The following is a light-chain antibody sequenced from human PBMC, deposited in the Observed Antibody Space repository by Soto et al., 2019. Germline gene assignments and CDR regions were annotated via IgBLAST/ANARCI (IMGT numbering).Light chain of an antibody. CDR2: DVS. CDR3: QQYGDSPT. Sequence: IVLTQSPGTLSLSPGERATLYCRASQSVTTRYLAWFQHKLGQAPRLLIYDVSTRASGIPDRFSGSGSGTDFTLTIRRLEPEDFAVYYRQQYGDSPTFGGGTKVDIK. V-gene: IGKV3-20*01. J-gene: IGKJ4*01. CDR1: QSVTTRY.